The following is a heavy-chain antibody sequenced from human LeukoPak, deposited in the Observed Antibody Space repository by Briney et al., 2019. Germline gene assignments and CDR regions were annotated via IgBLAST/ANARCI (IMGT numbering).Heavy chain of an antibody. J-gene: IGHJ3*02. Sequence: GGSLRLSCAAAGFTFSSYRMNWVRQAAGKGLEWVPYISSSSSTIYYADSVKGRFTISRDNAKNSLYLQMNSLRAEDTAVYYCARARAPVTRISSFDIWGQGTMVTVSS. D-gene: IGHD4-17*01. CDR1: GFTFSSYR. CDR3: ARARAPVTRISSFDI. V-gene: IGHV3-48*01. CDR2: ISSSSSTI.